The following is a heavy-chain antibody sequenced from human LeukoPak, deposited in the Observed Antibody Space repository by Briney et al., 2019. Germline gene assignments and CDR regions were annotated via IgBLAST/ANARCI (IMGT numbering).Heavy chain of an antibody. CDR3: AKDPYSHSPRTFDY. Sequence: PGGSLRLSCAASGFRFSTYGMHWVRQAPGKGLEWVSWIRHDGSDKYYTDFVKGRLTISRDNSKNTLYLQMNSLRGEDTAVYYCAKDPYSHSPRTFDYWGQGILVTVSS. J-gene: IGHJ4*02. V-gene: IGHV3-30*02. CDR1: GFRFSTYG. CDR2: IRHDGSDK. D-gene: IGHD4-11*01.